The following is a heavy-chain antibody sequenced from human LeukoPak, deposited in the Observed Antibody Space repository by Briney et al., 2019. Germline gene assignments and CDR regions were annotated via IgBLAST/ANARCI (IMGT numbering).Heavy chain of an antibody. Sequence: SETLSLTCTVSGGSISSYYWSWIRQPPGKGLEWIGYIYTSGSTNYNPSLKSRVTISVDTSKNQFSLKLSSVTAADTAVYYCARRRIAVAGNWFDPWGQGTLVTVSS. D-gene: IGHD6-19*01. J-gene: IGHJ5*02. CDR2: IYTSGST. CDR1: GGSISSYY. CDR3: ARRRIAVAGNWFDP. V-gene: IGHV4-4*09.